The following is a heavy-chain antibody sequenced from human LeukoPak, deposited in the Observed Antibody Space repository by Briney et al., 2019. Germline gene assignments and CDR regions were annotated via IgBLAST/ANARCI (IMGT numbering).Heavy chain of an antibody. J-gene: IGHJ6*02. CDR3: ARGLRRGRTYSSSWSDYYYYGMDV. CDR1: GGSISSYY. Sequence: SETLSLTCTVSGGSISSYYWSSIRQPAGKGLEWIGRIYTSGSTNYNPSLKSRVTMSVDTSKNQFSLKLSSVTAADTAVYYCARGLRRGRTYSSSWSDYYYYGMDVWGQGTTVTVSS. V-gene: IGHV4-4*07. CDR2: IYTSGST. D-gene: IGHD6-13*01.